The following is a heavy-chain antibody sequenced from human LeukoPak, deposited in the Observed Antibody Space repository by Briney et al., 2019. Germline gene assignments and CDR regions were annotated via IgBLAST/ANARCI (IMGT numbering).Heavy chain of an antibody. J-gene: IGHJ4*02. V-gene: IGHV4-39*01. Sequence: SETLSLTCTVSGGSISSYYWGWIRQPPGKGLEWIGSIYYSGSTYYNPSLKSRVTISVDTSKNQFSLKLSSVTAADTAVYYCALAPPMPSAREYYFDSWGQGALVTVSS. D-gene: IGHD3-10*01. CDR3: ALAPPMPSAREYYFDS. CDR1: GGSISSYY. CDR2: IYYSGST.